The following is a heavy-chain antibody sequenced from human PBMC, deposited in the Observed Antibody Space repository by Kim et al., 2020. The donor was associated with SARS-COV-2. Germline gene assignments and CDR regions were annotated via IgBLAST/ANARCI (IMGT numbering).Heavy chain of an antibody. Sequence: SETLSLTCAVYGGSFSGYYWSWIRQPPGKGLEWIGEINHSGSTNYNPSLKSRVTISVDTSKNQFSLKLSSVTAADTAVYYCARGVYDYVWGSYRYSLAPTYWFDPWGQGTLVTVSS. J-gene: IGHJ5*02. CDR3: ARGVYDYVWGSYRYSLAPTYWFDP. CDR2: INHSGST. CDR1: GGSFSGYY. V-gene: IGHV4-34*01. D-gene: IGHD3-16*02.